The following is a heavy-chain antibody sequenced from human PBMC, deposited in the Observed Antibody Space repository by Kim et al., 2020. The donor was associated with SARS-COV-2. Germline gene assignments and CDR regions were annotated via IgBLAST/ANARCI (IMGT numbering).Heavy chain of an antibody. D-gene: IGHD1-26*01. J-gene: IGHJ4*02. V-gene: IGHV4-39*01. Sequence: FNPSLKSRITISVDTSKNQFYLRLSSVTAADTAVYYCARSGSYYRYYFDYWGQGNLVTVSS. CDR3: ARSGSYYRYYFDY.